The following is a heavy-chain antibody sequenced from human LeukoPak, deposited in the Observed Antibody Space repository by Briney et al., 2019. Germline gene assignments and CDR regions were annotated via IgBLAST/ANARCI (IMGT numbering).Heavy chain of an antibody. CDR2: ISSSGSTI. J-gene: IGHJ4*02. D-gene: IGHD1-26*01. Sequence: GGSLRLSCAGSAFTLSNYAINWVRQAPGKGPEWLSYISSSGSTILYADSVKGRFTISRDNAKNSLYLQMNSLRAEDTAVYYCASLEGSGGEWEKPTDYWGQGTLVTVSS. CDR3: ASLEGSGGEWEKPTDY. V-gene: IGHV3-48*04. CDR1: AFTLSNYA.